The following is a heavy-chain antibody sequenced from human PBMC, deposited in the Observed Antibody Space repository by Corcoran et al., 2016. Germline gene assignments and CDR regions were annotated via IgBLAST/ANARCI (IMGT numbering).Heavy chain of an antibody. CDR1: GFTFGDYD. CDR3: SSSTAGTGEY. CDR2: IRSKAYGGTT. Sequence: EVQLVESGGGLVQPGRSLRLSCTASGFTFGDYDMSWFRQAPGKGLEWVGFIRSKAYGGTTEYAASVKGRFTISRDDSKSIAYLQMNSLKTEDTAVYYCSSSTAGTGEYWGQGTLVTVSS. J-gene: IGHJ4*02. D-gene: IGHD6-13*01. V-gene: IGHV3-49*03.